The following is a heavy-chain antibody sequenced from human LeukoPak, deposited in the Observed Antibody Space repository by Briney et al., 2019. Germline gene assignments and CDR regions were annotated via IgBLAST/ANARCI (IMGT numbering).Heavy chain of an antibody. CDR2: IYHSGST. Sequence: SQTLSLTCAVSGGSISSGGYSWSWIRQPPGKGLEWIGYIYHSGSTYYNPSLKSRVTISVDRSKNQFSLKLSSVTAADTAVYYCARVRLIFGFGMDVWGQGTTVTVSS. J-gene: IGHJ6*02. V-gene: IGHV4-30-2*01. CDR3: ARVRLIFGFGMDV. CDR1: GGSISSGGYS. D-gene: IGHD3/OR15-3a*01.